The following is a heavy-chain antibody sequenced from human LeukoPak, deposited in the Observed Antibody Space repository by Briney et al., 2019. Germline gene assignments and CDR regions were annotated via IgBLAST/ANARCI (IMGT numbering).Heavy chain of an antibody. Sequence: SVKVSCKASGGTFSSYAISWVRQAPEQGLEWMGGIIPILGTANYAQKFQGRVTITTDESTSTAYMELSSLRSEDTAVYYCVRGPDTAMAEGSFDYWGQGTLVTVSS. V-gene: IGHV1-69*05. CDR3: VRGPDTAMAEGSFDY. J-gene: IGHJ4*02. CDR2: IIPILGTA. CDR1: GGTFSSYA. D-gene: IGHD5-18*01.